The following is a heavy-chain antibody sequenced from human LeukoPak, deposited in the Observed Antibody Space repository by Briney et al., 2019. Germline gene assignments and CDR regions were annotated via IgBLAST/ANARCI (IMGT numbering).Heavy chain of an antibody. CDR3: ARRASLQSRNWYFDL. J-gene: IGHJ2*01. CDR2: ISGSGGST. CDR1: GFTFSSYA. Sequence: GGSLRLSRAASGFTFSSYAMSWVRQAPGKGLEWVSAISGSGGSTYYADSVKGRFTISRDNSKNTLYLQMNSLRAEDTAVYYCARRASLQSRNWYFDLWGRGTLVTVSS. D-gene: IGHD3-16*02. V-gene: IGHV3-23*01.